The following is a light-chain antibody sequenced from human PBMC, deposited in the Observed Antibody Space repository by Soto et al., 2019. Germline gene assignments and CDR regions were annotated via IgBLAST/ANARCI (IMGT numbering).Light chain of an antibody. CDR2: GAS. Sequence: EMMVTHAPATLSVSRRERATLSYSASKSVRRNLARYQQKPGQAPRLLIYGASTRATGIPARFSGSGYGTEFTLTTSSLSSEAFAAYSCKQYNNWPQIPFGQGTRLETK. J-gene: IGKJ5*01. CDR3: KQYNNWPQIP. CDR1: KSVRRN. V-gene: IGKV3-15*01.